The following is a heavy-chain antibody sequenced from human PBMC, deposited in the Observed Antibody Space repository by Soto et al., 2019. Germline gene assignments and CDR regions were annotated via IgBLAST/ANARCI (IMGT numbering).Heavy chain of an antibody. CDR2: IYPGDSDT. CDR1: GYSFTSYW. V-gene: IGHV5-51*01. D-gene: IGHD3-3*01. CDR3: ARAQNPRFLEWLLDAFDI. J-gene: IGHJ3*02. Sequence: PGESLKISCKGSGYSFTSYWIGWVRQMPGKGLEWMGIIYPGDSDTRYSPSFQGQVTISADKSNSTAYLQWSSLKASDAAMYYCARAQNPRFLEWLLDAFDIWGQGTMVTVSS.